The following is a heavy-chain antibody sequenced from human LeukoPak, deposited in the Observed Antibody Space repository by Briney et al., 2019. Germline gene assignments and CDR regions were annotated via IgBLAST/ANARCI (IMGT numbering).Heavy chain of an antibody. CDR1: GYTFTSYG. Sequence: ASVKVSCKTSGYTFTSYGISWVRQAPGQELEWMGWISAFNGNTKYAQNFQDRVTMTTDTSTGTAYMELRSLRSDDTAVYYCARTCIGGTCYFIYWGQGTLVTVSS. V-gene: IGHV1-18*01. CDR2: ISAFNGNT. D-gene: IGHD2-15*01. CDR3: ARTCIGGTCYFIY. J-gene: IGHJ4*02.